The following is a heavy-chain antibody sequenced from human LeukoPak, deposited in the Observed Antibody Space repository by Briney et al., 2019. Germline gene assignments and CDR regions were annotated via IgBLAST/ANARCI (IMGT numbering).Heavy chain of an antibody. D-gene: IGHD2-2*01. Sequence: GGSLRLSCVASDFTFDFYWMTWVRQAPGKGLEWLANILPDGSQKYYVDSVKGRFTISRDNPKNSLYLQINNLRAEDTAVYYCVSFYETYWGRGTLVTVSS. V-gene: IGHV3-7*01. CDR3: VSFYETY. J-gene: IGHJ4*02. CDR2: ILPDGSQK. CDR1: DFTFDFYW.